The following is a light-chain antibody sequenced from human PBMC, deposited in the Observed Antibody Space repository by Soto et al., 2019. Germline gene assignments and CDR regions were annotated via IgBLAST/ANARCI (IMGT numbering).Light chain of an antibody. Sequence: QSALTQAASVSGSPGQSISISYIGTSSDVGAYNYVSWYQQHPGKAPKLMIYEVSNRPSGVSNRFSGSKSGDTASLTISGLQAEDEADYYCSSYTSSSTYVFGSGTKVTVL. CDR1: SSDVGAYNY. J-gene: IGLJ1*01. CDR3: SSYTSSSTYV. CDR2: EVS. V-gene: IGLV2-14*01.